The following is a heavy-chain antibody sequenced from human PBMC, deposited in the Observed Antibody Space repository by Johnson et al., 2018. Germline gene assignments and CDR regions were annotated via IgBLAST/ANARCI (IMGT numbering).Heavy chain of an antibody. D-gene: IGHD2-2*01. CDR3: ARDSPQGTSLEYFQH. V-gene: IGHV4-61*02. CDR1: GGSISSGSSY. Sequence: QVQLQESGPGLVKXSQTLSLXCTVSGGSISSGSSYWSWIRQPAGKGLAWIGRIYTSGSTNYNPSLKSRVTISIDTSKNQFPLKLSSVTAADTAVYYCARDSPQGTSLEYFQHWGQGTLVTVSS. J-gene: IGHJ1*01. CDR2: IYTSGST.